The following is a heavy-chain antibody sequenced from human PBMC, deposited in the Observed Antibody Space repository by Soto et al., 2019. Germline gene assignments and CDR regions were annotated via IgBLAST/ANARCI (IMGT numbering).Heavy chain of an antibody. V-gene: IGHV4-59*01. D-gene: IGHD2-15*01. CDR3: ASALYCSGGSCSFDP. Sequence: ASETLSLTCTVSGGSISGYYWSWIRQPPGKGLEWIGFIYYTGSTSYNPSLKSRVTISMDTSKNQFSLKLTSVTAADTAVYYCASALYCSGGSCSFDPWGQGTLVTVSS. J-gene: IGHJ5*02. CDR1: GGSISGYY. CDR2: IYYTGST.